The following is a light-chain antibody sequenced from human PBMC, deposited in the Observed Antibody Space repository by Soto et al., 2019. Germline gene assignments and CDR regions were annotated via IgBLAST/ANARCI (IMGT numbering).Light chain of an antibody. Sequence: QSALTQPASVSGSPGQSITISCTGTSSDVGGYNYVSWYQQHPGKAPKLMIYDVSNRPSGVSNRFSGSKSGNTASLTISGIHAEDEADYYCSSYTSSSTWVFGGGTKLTVL. V-gene: IGLV2-14*01. CDR1: SSDVGGYNY. CDR2: DVS. CDR3: SSYTSSSTWV. J-gene: IGLJ3*02.